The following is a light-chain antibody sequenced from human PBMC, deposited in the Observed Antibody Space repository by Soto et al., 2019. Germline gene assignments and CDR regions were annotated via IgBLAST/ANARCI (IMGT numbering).Light chain of an antibody. Sequence: QSALTQPASVSGSPGQSITISCTGASSDIGGYNSVSWYQQHPGKAPQLMIYDVSYRPSGISSRFSGSKSGNTASLTTSGLQAEDEADYYCSSYTSSSTRVFGGGTKLTVL. CDR3: SSYTSSSTRV. V-gene: IGLV2-14*01. J-gene: IGLJ2*01. CDR2: DVS. CDR1: SSDIGGYNS.